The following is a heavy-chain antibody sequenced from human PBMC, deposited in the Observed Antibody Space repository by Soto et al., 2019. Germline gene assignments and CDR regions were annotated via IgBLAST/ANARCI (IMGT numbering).Heavy chain of an antibody. J-gene: IGHJ4*01. V-gene: IGHV3-48*02. Sequence: GGSLRLSCAASGLSFSTSFMNWVRQAPGKGLEWVSYISGSSSSIYYADSVKGRFTISRDNAMNSLFLQMNSLRDEDSAVYYCATGPIYSNIDNWGHGTQVTVSS. CDR3: ATGPIYSNIDN. D-gene: IGHD2-15*01. CDR2: ISGSSSSI. CDR1: GLSFSTSF.